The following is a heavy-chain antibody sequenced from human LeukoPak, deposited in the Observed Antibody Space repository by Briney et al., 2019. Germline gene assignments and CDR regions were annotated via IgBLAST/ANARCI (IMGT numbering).Heavy chain of an antibody. V-gene: IGHV1-18*01. Sequence: GASVKVSCKASGYTFTSYGINWVRQAPGQGLEWMGWISAYNGDTNYAQKLQGRVTMTTDTSTSTAYMELRSLRSDDTAVYYCARGYDFWSGHSNDYWGQGTLVTVSS. J-gene: IGHJ4*02. CDR3: ARGYDFWSGHSNDY. CDR1: GYTFTSYG. CDR2: ISAYNGDT. D-gene: IGHD3-3*01.